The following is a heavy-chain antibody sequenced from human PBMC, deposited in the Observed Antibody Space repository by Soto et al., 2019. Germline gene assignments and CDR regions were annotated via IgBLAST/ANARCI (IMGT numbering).Heavy chain of an antibody. J-gene: IGHJ4*02. Sequence: ASVKISCKASGYTFTGHYMHWVRQAPGQGLEWVGWINPNSGGTNYAQKFQGRVTMTRDTSISTAYMELSRLRSDDTAVYYCARDFSISADGFDYWGRGTLVTVSS. D-gene: IGHD6-6*01. CDR1: GYTFTGHY. V-gene: IGHV1-2*02. CDR2: INPNSGGT. CDR3: ARDFSISADGFDY.